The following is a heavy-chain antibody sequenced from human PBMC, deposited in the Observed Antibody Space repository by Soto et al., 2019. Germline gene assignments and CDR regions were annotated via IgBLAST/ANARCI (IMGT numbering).Heavy chain of an antibody. CDR1: GGSFSGYY. CDR3: ARGRSSSSGFWFDP. CDR2: INHSGST. Sequence: PSETLSLTCAVYGGSFSGYYWSWIRQPPGKGLEWIGEINHSGSTNYNPSLKSRVTISVDTSKNQFSLKLSSVTAADTAVYYCARGRSSSSGFWFDPWGQGTLVTVS. J-gene: IGHJ5*02. D-gene: IGHD6-6*01. V-gene: IGHV4-34*01.